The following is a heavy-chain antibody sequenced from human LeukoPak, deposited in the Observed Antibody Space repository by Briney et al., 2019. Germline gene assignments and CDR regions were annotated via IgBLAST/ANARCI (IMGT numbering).Heavy chain of an antibody. V-gene: IGHV1-18*01. D-gene: IGHD6-19*01. CDR1: GYTFTSYG. Sequence: ASVKVSCMASGYTFTSYGIRWVRQAPGQGLEGMGWISAYNGNTNYAQKLQGRVTMTTDTSTSTAYMELRSLRSDDTAVYYCARVNGEQWLADHWFDPWGQGTLVTVSS. CDR3: ARVNGEQWLADHWFDP. J-gene: IGHJ5*02. CDR2: ISAYNGNT.